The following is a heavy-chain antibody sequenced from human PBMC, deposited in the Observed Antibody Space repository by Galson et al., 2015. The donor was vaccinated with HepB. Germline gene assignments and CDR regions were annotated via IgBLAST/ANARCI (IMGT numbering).Heavy chain of an antibody. CDR3: ASHQRGDFWSGYSGGYFDY. Sequence: SVKVSCQATGGTFRSYALRWVRQAPGQGLEWMGGIIPIFGTANYAQKFQGRVTITADESTSTAYMELSSLRSEDTAVYYCASHQRGDFWSGYSGGYFDYWGQGTLVTVSS. V-gene: IGHV1-69*13. D-gene: IGHD3-3*01. CDR2: IIPIFGTA. J-gene: IGHJ4*02. CDR1: GGTFRSYA.